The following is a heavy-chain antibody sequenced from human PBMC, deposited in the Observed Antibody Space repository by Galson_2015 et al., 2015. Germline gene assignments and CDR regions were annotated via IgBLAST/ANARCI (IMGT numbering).Heavy chain of an antibody. Sequence: SLRLSCAVSEFTFSSYYMSWVRQAPGKGPEWVSSISSTTTYIYYADSVKGRFTISRDNAKNSLYLQMNSLGAEDTAVYYCARQILDYDFWSGYYPTNFDYWGQGTLVTVSS. J-gene: IGHJ4*02. CDR1: EFTFSSYY. CDR2: ISSTTTYI. CDR3: ARQILDYDFWSGYYPTNFDY. D-gene: IGHD3-3*01. V-gene: IGHV3-21*01.